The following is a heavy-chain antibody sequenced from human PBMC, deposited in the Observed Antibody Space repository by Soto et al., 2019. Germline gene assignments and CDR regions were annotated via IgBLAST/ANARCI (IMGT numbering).Heavy chain of an antibody. CDR1: GGSISSDF. J-gene: IGHJ5*02. V-gene: IGHV4-59*01. D-gene: IGHD1-26*01. CDR3: ARGREDFHAGRGPRWMWLAP. Sequence: QVQLQESGPGLVKPSETLSLTCTVSGGSISSDFWSWIRQPPGKGLEWIGYISISGNTDYSPSLETRATLSADTSRNQFSLKLRSVNTADTAVYFCARGREDFHAGRGPRWMWLAPWGQGTLVTVSS. CDR2: ISISGNT.